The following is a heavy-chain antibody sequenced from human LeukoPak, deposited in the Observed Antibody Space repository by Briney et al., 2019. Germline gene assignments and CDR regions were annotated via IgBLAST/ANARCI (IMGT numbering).Heavy chain of an antibody. J-gene: IGHJ4*02. CDR2: ISSSGSTI. Sequence: AGSLTLSCTASGFTFSSYEMNWVRQPPGQGLERVSYISSSGSTIYYADSVMGRFTISRDNAKNSLYLQMHSLRAEDTAVYYCARETGHDSSGYNFDYWGQGTLVTVSS. V-gene: IGHV3-48*03. CDR3: ARETGHDSSGYNFDY. CDR1: GFTFSSYE. D-gene: IGHD3-22*01.